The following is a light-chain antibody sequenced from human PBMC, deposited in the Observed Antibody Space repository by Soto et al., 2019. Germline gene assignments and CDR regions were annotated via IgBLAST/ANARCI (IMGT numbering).Light chain of an antibody. J-gene: IGKJ1*01. CDR3: QQSYSTPWT. Sequence: DIQMIQSPSSLSASVGDRVTITCRASQSISTYLNWYQQKPGKAPKVLIYDASSLESGVPSRFSGSGSGTDFTLSISSLQPEDFATYYCQQSYSTPWTFCQGTKVEIK. V-gene: IGKV1-39*01. CDR2: DAS. CDR1: QSISTY.